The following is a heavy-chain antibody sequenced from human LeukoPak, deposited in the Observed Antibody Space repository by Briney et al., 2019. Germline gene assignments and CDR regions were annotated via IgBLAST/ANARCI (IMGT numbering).Heavy chain of an antibody. CDR1: GGSISSYY. V-gene: IGHV4-59*08. J-gene: IGHJ4*02. CDR2: IYYSGST. D-gene: IGHD6-19*01. CDR3: ARHGVAVAGFDY. Sequence: SETLSLTCTVPGGSISSYYWSWIRQPPGKGLEWIGYIYYSGSTNYNPSLKSRVTISVDTSKNQFSLKLSSVTAADTAVYYCARHGVAVAGFDYWGQGTLVTVSS.